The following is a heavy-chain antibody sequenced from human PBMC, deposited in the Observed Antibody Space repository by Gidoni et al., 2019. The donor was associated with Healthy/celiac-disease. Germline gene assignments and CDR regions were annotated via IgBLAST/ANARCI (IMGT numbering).Heavy chain of an antibody. D-gene: IGHD5-18*01. V-gene: IGHV3-7*01. CDR3: ARLWEGNCFDY. CDR2: IKQDGSDK. CDR1: GSAFISYW. Sequence: DVQLVESGRGLVQPGGSLRLSCAASGSAFISYWMGWVRQAPGKGLEWVANIKQDGSDKYYVDSVKGRFTISRDNDKNSLYLQLNSLKAEDTAVYYCARLWEGNCFDYWGQGTLVTVSS. J-gene: IGHJ4*02.